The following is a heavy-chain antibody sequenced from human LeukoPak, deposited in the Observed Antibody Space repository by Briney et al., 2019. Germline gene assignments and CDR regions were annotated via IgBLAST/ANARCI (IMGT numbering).Heavy chain of an antibody. CDR1: GFTFSNYW. CDR3: TRDYGSSLGN. Sequence: PGGSLRLSCAASGFTFSNYWMHWVRQAPGKGLVWVSRINRDGSTTSHADSVKGRFTISRDNTKNMLYLQMNSLRADDTGMYYCTRDYGSSLGNWGQGALVTVSS. J-gene: IGHJ4*02. V-gene: IGHV3-74*01. D-gene: IGHD5-24*01. CDR2: INRDGSTT.